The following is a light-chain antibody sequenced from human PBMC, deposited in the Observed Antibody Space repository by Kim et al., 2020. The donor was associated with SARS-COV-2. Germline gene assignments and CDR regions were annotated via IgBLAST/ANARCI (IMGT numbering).Light chain of an antibody. CDR2: EAS. V-gene: IGKV1-5*03. CDR1: QSVYNW. Sequence: DIRMTQSPSTLSASIGDSVTISCRASQSVYNWLAWYQQKPGKAPKLLIYEASTLENGVPSRFSGSGSGTKFTLTISSLQPDDFATYYCQQYNDFWTFGQGTKVDIK. J-gene: IGKJ1*01. CDR3: QQYNDFWT.